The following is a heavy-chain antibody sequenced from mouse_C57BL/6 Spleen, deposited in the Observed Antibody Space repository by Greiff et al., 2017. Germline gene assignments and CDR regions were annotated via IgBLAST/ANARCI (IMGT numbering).Heavy chain of an antibody. Sequence: QVQLQQSGPELVKPGASVKISCKASGYSFTSYYIHWVKQRPGQGLEWIGWIYPGSGNTKYNEKFKGKATLTADTSSSTAYMQLSSLTSEDSAVYYCARSGGNPRFDYWGQGTTLTVSS. CDR3: ARSGGNPRFDY. CDR1: GYSFTSYY. CDR2: IYPGSGNT. V-gene: IGHV1-66*01. J-gene: IGHJ2*01. D-gene: IGHD2-1*01.